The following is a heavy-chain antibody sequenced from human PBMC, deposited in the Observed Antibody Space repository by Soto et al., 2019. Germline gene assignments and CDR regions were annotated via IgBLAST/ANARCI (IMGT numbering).Heavy chain of an antibody. Sequence: QVQLQQWGAGLLKPSETLSLTCAVYGGSFSGYYWTWIRQPPGTGLEWIGEINHSGSTNYNPSLKSRVPISVDTSKTPFSLKLTSVTAAPTAVYYCARDKITGLFDYWGQGTLVTVSS. CDR2: INHSGST. CDR3: ARDKITGLFDY. CDR1: GGSFSGYY. V-gene: IGHV4-34*01. J-gene: IGHJ4*02. D-gene: IGHD2-8*02.